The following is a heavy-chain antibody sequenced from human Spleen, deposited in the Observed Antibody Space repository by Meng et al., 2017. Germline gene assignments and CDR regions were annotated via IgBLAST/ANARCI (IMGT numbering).Heavy chain of an antibody. D-gene: IGHD3-9*01. CDR3: ARAPLNYDILTGSPDY. J-gene: IGHJ4*02. Sequence: QVQLQQWGAGLLKPSETLSLTCAAYGGSFSGYYWSWIRQHPGKGLEWIGYIYYSGSTYYNPSLKSRLTISVDTSKNQFSLKLSSVTAADSAVYYCARAPLNYDILTGSPDYWGQGTLVTVSS. V-gene: IGHV4-34*02. CDR1: GGSFSGYY. CDR2: IYYSGST.